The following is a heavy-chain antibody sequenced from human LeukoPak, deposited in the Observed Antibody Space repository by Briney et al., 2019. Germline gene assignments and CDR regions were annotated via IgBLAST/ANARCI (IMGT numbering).Heavy chain of an antibody. CDR3: ARRLTQYDCFDP. CDR1: GDSVSINSVI. CDR2: TYYRSTWYN. D-gene: IGHD2-2*01. V-gene: IGHV6-1*01. J-gene: IGHJ5*02. Sequence: SQTLSLTLAISGDSVSINSVIWNWIRQSPSRGLEWLGRTYYRSTWYNDYAVSVRGRITVNTDTSKNQFSLHLNSVTPEDTAVYYCARRLTQYDCFDPWGQGILVTVSS.